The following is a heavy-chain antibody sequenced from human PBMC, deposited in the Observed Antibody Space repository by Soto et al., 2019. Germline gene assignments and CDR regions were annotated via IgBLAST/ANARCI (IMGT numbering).Heavy chain of an antibody. Sequence: VQLLESGGGLVQPGGSLRLSCAASGFTFTSYAMNWVRLATGKGLAWVSAISGTGYNTYYADSVKGRFTISRDNTNNTLYLQMNSLIAEDTAVYYCAKAGFSSSWSPTYFDYWGQGTLVTVSS. CDR1: GFTFTSYA. CDR2: ISGTGYNT. D-gene: IGHD6-13*01. V-gene: IGHV3-23*01. J-gene: IGHJ4*02. CDR3: AKAGFSSSWSPTYFDY.